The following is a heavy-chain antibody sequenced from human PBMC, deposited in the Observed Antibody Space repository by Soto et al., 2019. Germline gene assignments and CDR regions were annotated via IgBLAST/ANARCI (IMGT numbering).Heavy chain of an antibody. J-gene: IGHJ4*01. V-gene: IGHV1-46*03. CDR3: SRVDPGETSPFDH. CDR1: GYIFTSYY. Sequence: GPSVKVSCKASGYIFTSYYIHWVRQAPGQGLEWMGWINPFDGSRMFAQSNQGRVTMTRDTSTSTFYMEVSSLRSEDTAVYYCSRVDPGETSPFDHWG. D-gene: IGHD3-10*01. CDR2: INPFDGSR.